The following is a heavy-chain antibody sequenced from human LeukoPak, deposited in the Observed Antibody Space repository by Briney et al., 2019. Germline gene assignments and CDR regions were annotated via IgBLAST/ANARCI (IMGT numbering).Heavy chain of an antibody. CDR2: IKADGSGT. D-gene: IGHD2/OR15-2a*01. V-gene: IGHV3-43*02. CDR3: ATWAFYHNLDV. J-gene: IGHJ6*02. Sequence: GGSLRLSCAASGFAIGPYAMYWVRQGPGRGLEWVSVIKADGSGTFYADSVRGRFTTSRDNSKNSLYLQMNSLTSEDTALYYCATWAFYHNLDVWGQGTTVIVSS. CDR1: GFAIGPYA.